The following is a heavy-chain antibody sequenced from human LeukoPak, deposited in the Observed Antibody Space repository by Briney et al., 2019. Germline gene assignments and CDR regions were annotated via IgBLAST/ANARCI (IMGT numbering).Heavy chain of an antibody. CDR1: GFTFSSYS. D-gene: IGHD7-27*01. J-gene: IGHJ4*02. Sequence: GGSLRLSCAASGFTFSSYSMNWVRQAPGKGLEWVSSISSSSSYIYYADSVKGRFTISRDNAKNSLYLQMNSLRAEDSAVYYCARDPAVLTGDLGNYYCDYWGQGTLVTVSS. CDR3: ARDPAVLTGDLGNYYCDY. V-gene: IGHV3-21*01. CDR2: ISSSSSYI.